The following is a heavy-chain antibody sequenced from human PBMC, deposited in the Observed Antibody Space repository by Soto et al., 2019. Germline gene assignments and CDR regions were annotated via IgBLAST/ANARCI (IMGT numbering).Heavy chain of an antibody. CDR2: ISGSGGST. J-gene: IGHJ4*02. CDR1: GFTFSSYA. Sequence: GGSLRLSCAVSGFTFSSYAMSWVRQAPGKGLEWVSAISGSGGSTYYADSVKGRFTISRDNSKNTLYLQMNSLRAEDTAVYYCAKFPLRGYSYGGFDYWGQGTLVTVSS. D-gene: IGHD5-18*01. V-gene: IGHV3-23*01. CDR3: AKFPLRGYSYGGFDY.